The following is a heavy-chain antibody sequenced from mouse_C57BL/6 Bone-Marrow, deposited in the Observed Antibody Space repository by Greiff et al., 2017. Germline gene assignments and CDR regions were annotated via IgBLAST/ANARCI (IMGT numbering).Heavy chain of an antibody. D-gene: IGHD4-1*01. CDR3: ARAGLGPAWFAY. J-gene: IGHJ3*01. CDR1: GYSITSGYY. CDR2: ISYDGSN. V-gene: IGHV3-6*01. Sequence: EVKLLESGPGLVKPSQSLSLTCSVTGYSITSGYYWNWIRQFPGNQLEWMGYISYDGSNNYNPSLKNRISITRDTSKNQFFLKLNSVTTEDTATYYCARAGLGPAWFAYWGQGTLVTVSA.